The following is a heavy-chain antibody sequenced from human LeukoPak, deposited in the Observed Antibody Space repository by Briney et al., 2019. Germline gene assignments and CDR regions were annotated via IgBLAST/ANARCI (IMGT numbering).Heavy chain of an antibody. CDR3: ASLGGGYNGDY. V-gene: IGHV4-39*01. CDR1: GGSISSSGYF. D-gene: IGHD5-24*01. CDR2: IYYSGST. Sequence: SETLSLTCTVSGGSISSSGYFWGWIRQPPGKGLEWIGSIYYSGSTYDNSSLKSRVTISVDTSKNQFSLKLSSVTAADTAVYYCASLGGGYNGDYWGQGTLVTVSS. J-gene: IGHJ4*02.